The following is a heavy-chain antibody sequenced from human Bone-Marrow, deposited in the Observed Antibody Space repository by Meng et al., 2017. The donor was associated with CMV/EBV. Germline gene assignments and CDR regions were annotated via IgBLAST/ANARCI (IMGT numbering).Heavy chain of an antibody. CDR1: GFTFSSYG. D-gene: IGHD1-7*01. J-gene: IGHJ3*02. V-gene: IGHV3-30*02. CDR2: IRYDGSNK. Sequence: GGSLRLSCAASGFTFSSYGMHWVRQAPGKGLEWVAFIRYDGSNKYYADSVKGRFTISRDNSKNTLYLQMNSLRAEDTAVYYCAKDLRGWNYAILGAFDIWGQGTMVTV. CDR3: AKDLRGWNYAILGAFDI.